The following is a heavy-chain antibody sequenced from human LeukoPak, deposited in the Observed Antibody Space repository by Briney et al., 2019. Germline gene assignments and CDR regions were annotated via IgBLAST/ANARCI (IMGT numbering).Heavy chain of an antibody. J-gene: IGHJ3*02. Sequence: SETLSLTCTVSRGSISNYYWSWIRQPPGKGLEWVGYIYYSGSTNYNPSLTSRVTISVDTSKNQFSLKLSSVTAADTAVYYCARGGGDFYAFDIWGQGTMVTVSS. V-gene: IGHV4-59*01. D-gene: IGHD2-21*01. CDR2: IYYSGST. CDR3: ARGGGDFYAFDI. CDR1: RGSISNYY.